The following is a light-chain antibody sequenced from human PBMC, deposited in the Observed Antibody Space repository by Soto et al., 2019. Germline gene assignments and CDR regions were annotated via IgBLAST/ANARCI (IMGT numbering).Light chain of an antibody. CDR1: SSDVGCYNY. CDR3: SSYTSSSTRV. V-gene: IGLV2-14*01. Sequence: QSVLTQPASVSGSPGQSITISCTGTSSDVGCYNYVSWYQQHPGKAPKLMIYDVSNRPSGVSNRFSGSKSGNTASLTISGLQAEDEADYYCSSYTSSSTRVFGGGTKVTVL. CDR2: DVS. J-gene: IGLJ3*02.